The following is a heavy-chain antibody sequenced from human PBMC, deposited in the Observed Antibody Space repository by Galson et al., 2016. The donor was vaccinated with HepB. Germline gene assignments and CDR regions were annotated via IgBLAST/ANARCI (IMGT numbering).Heavy chain of an antibody. CDR1: GFTFSDYY. V-gene: IGHV3-11*06. Sequence: SLRLSCAASGFTFSDYYMSWIRQTPGKGLEWVSSIGSRRSCTNYADSVKGRFTISRDNARNSLYLQMNSLRAVDTAVYYCARHGSNSYYYMDVWGKGTTVTVSS. CDR2: IGSRRSCT. J-gene: IGHJ6*03. D-gene: IGHD4-11*01. CDR3: ARHGSNSYYYMDV.